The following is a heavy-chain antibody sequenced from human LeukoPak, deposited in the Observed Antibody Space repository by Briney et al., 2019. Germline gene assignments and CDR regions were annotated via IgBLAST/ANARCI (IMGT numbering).Heavy chain of an antibody. Sequence: SETLSLTCTVSGGSISSYYWSWIRQPPGKGLEWIGYIYYSGSTNYNPSLKSRVTISVDTSKNQFSLKLSSVTAADTAVYYCARGAIGYCSGGSCYWAFYYYYGMDVWGQGTTVTVSS. CDR3: ARGAIGYCSGGSCYWAFYYYYGMDV. CDR2: IYYSGST. J-gene: IGHJ6*02. D-gene: IGHD2-15*01. CDR1: GGSISSYY. V-gene: IGHV4-59*12.